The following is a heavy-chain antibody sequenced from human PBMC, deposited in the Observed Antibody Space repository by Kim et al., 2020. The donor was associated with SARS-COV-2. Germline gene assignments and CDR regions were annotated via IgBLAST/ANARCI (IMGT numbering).Heavy chain of an antibody. D-gene: IGHD1-1*01. CDR3: ARAHDPRGTN. CDR2: YI. V-gene: IGHV3-21*01. Sequence: YIYYADSVKGRFTISRDNAKNSLYLQMNSLRAEDTAVYYCARAHDPRGTNWGQGTLVTVSS. J-gene: IGHJ4*02.